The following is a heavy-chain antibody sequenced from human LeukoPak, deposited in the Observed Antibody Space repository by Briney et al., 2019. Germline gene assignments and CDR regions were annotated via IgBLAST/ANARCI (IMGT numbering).Heavy chain of an antibody. D-gene: IGHD4-17*01. CDR1: GGSISSSSYY. J-gene: IGHJ4*02. V-gene: IGHV4-39*01. CDR3: ARPYGAAGLD. Sequence: PSETLSLTCTVSGGSISSSSYYWGSIRQPPGKGLEWIGSIYYSGSTYYNPSLKSRVTISVDTSKNQFSLKLSSVTAADTAVYYCARPYGAAGLDWGQGTLVTVSS. CDR2: IYYSGST.